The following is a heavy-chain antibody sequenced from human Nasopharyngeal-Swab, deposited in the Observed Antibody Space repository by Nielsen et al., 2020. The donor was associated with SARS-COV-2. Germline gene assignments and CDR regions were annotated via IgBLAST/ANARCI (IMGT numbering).Heavy chain of an antibody. CDR2: IKSDGSST. J-gene: IGHJ6*02. Sequence: GGSLRLSCAASGFIFSSYWMHWVRQAPGKGLVWLSRIKSDGSSTSYADSVKGRFTISRDNAKNTLFLQMNSLRAEDTAVYYCARESIAAAGPGMDVWGQGTTVTVSS. D-gene: IGHD6-13*01. V-gene: IGHV3-74*01. CDR1: GFIFSSYW. CDR3: ARESIAAAGPGMDV.